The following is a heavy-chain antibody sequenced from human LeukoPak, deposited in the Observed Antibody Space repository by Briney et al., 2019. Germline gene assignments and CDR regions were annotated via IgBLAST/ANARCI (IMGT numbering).Heavy chain of an antibody. V-gene: IGHV4-4*02. CDR2: IYHSGST. CDR3: ARKLQGDYYYYYGMDV. J-gene: IGHJ6*02. CDR1: GGSISSSNW. D-gene: IGHD4-11*01. Sequence: SETLSLTCAVSGGSISSSNWWSWVRQPPGKGLEWIGEIYHSGSTNYNPSLKSRVTISVDKSKNQFSLKLSSVTAADPAVYYCARKLQGDYYYYYGMDVWGQGTTVTVSS.